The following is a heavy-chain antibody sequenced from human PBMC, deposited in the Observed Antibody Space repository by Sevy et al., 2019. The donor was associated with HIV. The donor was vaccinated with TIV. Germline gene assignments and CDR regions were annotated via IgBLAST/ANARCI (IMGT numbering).Heavy chain of an antibody. CDR1: GFTFSSYS. Sequence: GGSLRLSCVASGFTFSSYSMNWVRQAPGKGLEWVSYISSSGTIYYADSVMGRFTISRDNARNSLNLQMNSLRDDDTAVYYCARGPSNYDFWSGPLDYGMDVWGQGTTVTVSS. J-gene: IGHJ6*02. D-gene: IGHD3-3*01. CDR3: ARGPSNYDFWSGPLDYGMDV. V-gene: IGHV3-48*02. CDR2: ISSSGTI.